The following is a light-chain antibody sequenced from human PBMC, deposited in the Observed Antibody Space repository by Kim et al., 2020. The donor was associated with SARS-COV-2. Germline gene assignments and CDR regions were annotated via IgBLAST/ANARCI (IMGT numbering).Light chain of an antibody. V-gene: IGKV1-12*01. J-gene: IGKJ4*01. CDR2: GAS. Sequence: DIQMTQSPSSVSASVGDRVTITCRASHGISSWLAWYQQKPGKAPNLLIFGASDLQSGIPSRFSGRGSGTDFTLTIDNLQPEDCAIYFCQQAYSFPLTFGGGTKVDIK. CDR1: HGISSW. CDR3: QQAYSFPLT.